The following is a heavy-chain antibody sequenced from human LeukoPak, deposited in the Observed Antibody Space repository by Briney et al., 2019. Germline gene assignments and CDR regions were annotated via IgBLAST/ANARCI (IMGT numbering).Heavy chain of an antibody. CDR1: GYTFTSYD. J-gene: IGHJ3*02. Sequence: ASVKVSCKASGYTFTSYDINWVRQVTGQGLEWMGWMNPKSGNTGYAQKFQGRVTITRNTSISTAYMEVSSLRYEDTAVYYCARPNYYEGGAFDIWGQGTMVTVSS. V-gene: IGHV1-8*03. CDR2: MNPKSGNT. CDR3: ARPNYYEGGAFDI. D-gene: IGHD3-22*01.